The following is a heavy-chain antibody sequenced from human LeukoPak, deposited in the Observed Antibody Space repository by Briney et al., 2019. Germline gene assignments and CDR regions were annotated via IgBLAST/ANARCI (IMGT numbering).Heavy chain of an antibody. J-gene: IGHJ6*03. CDR1: GGTFSSYA. V-gene: IGHV1-69*05. CDR3: ARGGGERYGIYYYYMDV. CDR2: IIPIFGTA. Sequence: SVKVSCKASGGTFSSYAISWVRQAPGQGLEWMGGIIPIFGTANYAQKFQGRVTITTDESTSTAYMELSSLRSEDTAVYYCARGGGERYGIYYYYMDVWGKGTTVTVSS. D-gene: IGHD1-1*01.